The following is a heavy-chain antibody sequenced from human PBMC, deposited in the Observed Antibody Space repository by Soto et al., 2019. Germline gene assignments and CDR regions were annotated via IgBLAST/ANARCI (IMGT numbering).Heavy chain of an antibody. CDR3: ARGRIAARVRWFDP. J-gene: IGHJ5*02. V-gene: IGHV4-34*01. Sequence: QVQLQQWGAGLLKPSETLSLTCAVYGGSFSGYYWSWIRQPPGKGLEWIGEINHSGSTNYNPSLKSRVTISVDTSKNQFSLKLSSVTAADTAVYYCARGRIAARVRWFDPWGQGTLVTVSS. D-gene: IGHD6-6*01. CDR1: GGSFSGYY. CDR2: INHSGST.